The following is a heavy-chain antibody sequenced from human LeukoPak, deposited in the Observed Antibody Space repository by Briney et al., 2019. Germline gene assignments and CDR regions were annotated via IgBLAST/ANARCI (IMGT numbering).Heavy chain of an antibody. Sequence: GGSLRLSCAASGFIFSSYWMHWVRQAPGQGLVWVSRINSDGSSTNYAASVKGRFTISRDNAKNTLYLQMNSLRAEDTAVYYCAREMGYYGSGTYFWFDPWGQGTLVTVSS. D-gene: IGHD3-10*01. CDR3: AREMGYYGSGTYFWFDP. V-gene: IGHV3-74*01. J-gene: IGHJ5*02. CDR2: INSDGSST. CDR1: GFIFSSYW.